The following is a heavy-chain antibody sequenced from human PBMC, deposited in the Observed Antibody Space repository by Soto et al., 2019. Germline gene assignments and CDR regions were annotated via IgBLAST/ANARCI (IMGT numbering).Heavy chain of an antibody. V-gene: IGHV1-3*01. J-gene: IGHJ4*02. CDR2: INAGNGHT. CDR3: ARQWLRRPFAY. CDR1: GYTFTSYA. Sequence: ASVKASCKASGYTFTSYAMHWVRQAPGQRLEWMGWINAGNGHTKYSQKFQGRVTITRDTSASTAYMELSSLRSEDTSVYYCARQWLRRPFAYWGQGALVTASS. D-gene: IGHD5-12*01.